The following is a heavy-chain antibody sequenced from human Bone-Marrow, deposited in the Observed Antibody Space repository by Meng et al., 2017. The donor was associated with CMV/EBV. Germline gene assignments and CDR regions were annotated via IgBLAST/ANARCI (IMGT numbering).Heavy chain of an antibody. V-gene: IGHV1-46*01. CDR2: INPSGGST. Sequence: ASVKVSCKASGYTFTSYYMHWVRQAPGQGLEWMGIINPSGGSTSYAQKFQGRVTMTRDTSTSTVYVELSSLRAEDTAVYYCARVAAAGRGMDVWGQGTTVTVSS. J-gene: IGHJ6*02. CDR3: ARVAAAGRGMDV. CDR1: GYTFTSYY. D-gene: IGHD6-13*01.